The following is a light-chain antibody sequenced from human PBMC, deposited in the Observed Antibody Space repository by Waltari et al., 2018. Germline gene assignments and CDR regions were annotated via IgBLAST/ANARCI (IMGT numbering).Light chain of an antibody. CDR3: QQGSILPLT. CDR1: ESVYKY. J-gene: IGKJ4*01. CDR2: DAS. V-gene: IGKV3-11*01. Sequence: EVVLTQSPVTLSLSAGARASLSCRASESVYKYLAWYQQRPGQPPRLLIDDASNSAAGVPGRFSGSGYGTDFTLTITSLEAEDFAVYFCQQGSILPLTFGGGTRVEIK.